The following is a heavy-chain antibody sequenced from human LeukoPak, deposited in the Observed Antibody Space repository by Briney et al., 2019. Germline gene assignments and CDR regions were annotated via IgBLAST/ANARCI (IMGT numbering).Heavy chain of an antibody. Sequence: ASVKVSCKASGYTFTSYGISWVRQAPGRGLEWMGWISAYNGNTNYAQKLQGRVTMTTDTSMSTAYMELRSLRSDDTAVYYCARVGAVAGTSSSDYWGQGTLVTVSS. CDR2: ISAYNGNT. D-gene: IGHD6-19*01. V-gene: IGHV1-18*01. CDR3: ARVGAVAGTSSSDY. J-gene: IGHJ4*02. CDR1: GYTFTSYG.